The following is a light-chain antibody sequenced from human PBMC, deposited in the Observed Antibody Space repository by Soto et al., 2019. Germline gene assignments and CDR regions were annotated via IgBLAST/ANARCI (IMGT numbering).Light chain of an antibody. Sequence: QSVLTQPPSVSGAPGQRVTISCTGSSSNIGAGYDVHWYQQLPGTAPKLLIYGNSNRPSGVPDRFSGSKSGTSASLAITGLQAEDEADYYCQSDDSSLSEGFGTGTKVTVL. CDR3: QSDDSSLSEG. CDR2: GNS. J-gene: IGLJ1*01. CDR1: SSNIGAGYD. V-gene: IGLV1-40*01.